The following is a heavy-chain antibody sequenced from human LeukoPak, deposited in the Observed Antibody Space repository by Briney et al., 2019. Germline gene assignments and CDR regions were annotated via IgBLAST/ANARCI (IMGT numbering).Heavy chain of an antibody. V-gene: IGHV1-69*04. CDR2: IIPILGIA. Sequence: SVKVSCKASGGTFSSYAISWVRQAPGQGLEWMGRIIPILGIANYAQKFQGRVTITAGKSTSTAYMELSSLRSEDTAVYYCALNWNPIKGGWYYFDYWGQGTLVTVSS. D-gene: IGHD1-1*01. J-gene: IGHJ4*02. CDR1: GGTFSSYA. CDR3: ALNWNPIKGGWYYFDY.